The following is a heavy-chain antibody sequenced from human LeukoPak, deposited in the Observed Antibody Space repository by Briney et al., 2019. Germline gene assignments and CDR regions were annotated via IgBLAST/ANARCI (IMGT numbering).Heavy chain of an antibody. CDR2: ISTSSSYI. Sequence: GGSLRLSCAASGFTFTNNFMSWVRQAPGKGLEWVSSISTSSSYIDYADSVKGRFTISRDNAKNSLYLQMNSLRAEDTAVYYCARDDSWAAGATDYWGQGTLVTVSS. V-gene: IGHV3-21*01. CDR3: ARDDSWAAGATDY. CDR1: GFTFTNNF. J-gene: IGHJ4*02. D-gene: IGHD1-26*01.